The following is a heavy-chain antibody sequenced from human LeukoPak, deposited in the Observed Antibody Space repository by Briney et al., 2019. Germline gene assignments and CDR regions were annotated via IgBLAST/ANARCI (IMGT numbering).Heavy chain of an antibody. D-gene: IGHD5-12*01. CDR3: ASQRDIVASFDY. J-gene: IGHJ4*02. CDR1: GGSISSSSYY. V-gene: IGHV4-31*03. CDR2: IYYSGST. Sequence: SETLSLTCTVSGGSISSSSYYWGWIRQPPGKGLEWIGYIYYSGSTYYNPSLKSRVTISVDTSKNQFSLKLSSVTAADTAVYYCASQRDIVASFDYWGQGTLVTVSS.